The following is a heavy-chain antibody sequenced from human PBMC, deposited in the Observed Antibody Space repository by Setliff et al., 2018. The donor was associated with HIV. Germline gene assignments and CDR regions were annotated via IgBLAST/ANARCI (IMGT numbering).Heavy chain of an antibody. Sequence: PGGSLRLSCATSGFTFRDYWMTWVRQAPGGGLQWVASISPDGSEKSLVDSVMGRFTISRDNAKNTVYLQMNSLRAEDTAVYYCARDSSSWSWAEYFQFWGQGTPVTVSS. J-gene: IGHJ1*01. CDR3: ARDSSSWSWAEYFQF. V-gene: IGHV3-7*01. CDR2: ISPDGSEK. D-gene: IGHD6-13*01. CDR1: GFTFRDYW.